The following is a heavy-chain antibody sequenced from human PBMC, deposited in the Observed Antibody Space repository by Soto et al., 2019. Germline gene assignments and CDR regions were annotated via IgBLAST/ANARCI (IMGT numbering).Heavy chain of an antibody. J-gene: IGHJ1*01. V-gene: IGHV4-39*02. Sequence: QLQLQESGPGLVKPSETLSLTCTVSGDSISTRSNYWGWLRQPPGKGLEWIGSIYYSGGTYYNPSRKVRVTISVDTSKNQFALRLSSVTAADTAVYYCAREGPPLRAHNPPEYFQRWCQGPMVTVSS. CDR1: GDSISTRSNY. CDR2: IYYSGGT. D-gene: IGHD1-1*01. CDR3: AREGPPLRAHNPPEYFQR.